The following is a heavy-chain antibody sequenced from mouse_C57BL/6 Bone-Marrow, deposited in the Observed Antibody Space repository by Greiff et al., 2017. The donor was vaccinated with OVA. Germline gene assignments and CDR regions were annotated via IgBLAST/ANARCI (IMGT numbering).Heavy chain of an antibody. V-gene: IGHV1-72*01. D-gene: IGHD2-10*02. Sequence: VQLQQPGAELVKPGASVKLSCKASGYTFTSYWMHWVKQRPGRGLEWIGRIYPNSGGTKYNEKFKSKATLTVDKPSSTAYMQLSSLTSGDSAVYYGARDPERMVTTRGYAMDYWGKGTSVTGAS. CDR1: GYTFTSYW. CDR3: ARDPERMVTTRGYAMDY. CDR2: IYPNSGGT. J-gene: IGHJ4*01.